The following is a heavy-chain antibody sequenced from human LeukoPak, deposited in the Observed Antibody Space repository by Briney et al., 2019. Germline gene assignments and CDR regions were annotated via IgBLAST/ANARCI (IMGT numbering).Heavy chain of an antibody. D-gene: IGHD2-15*01. J-gene: IGHJ5*02. CDR1: GGSISSGSYY. CDR3: ARARYCSGGSCYSNWFDP. CDR2: IYTSGST. V-gene: IGHV4-61*02. Sequence: PSETLSLTCTVSGGSISSGSYYWSWIRQPAGKGLEWIGRIYTSGSTNYNPSLKSRVTISVDTSKNQFSLKLSSVTAADTAVYYCARARYCSGGSCYSNWFDPWGQGTLVTVSS.